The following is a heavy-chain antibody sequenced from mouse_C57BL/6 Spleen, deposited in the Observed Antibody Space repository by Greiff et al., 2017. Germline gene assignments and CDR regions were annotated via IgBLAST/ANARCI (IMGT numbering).Heavy chain of an antibody. J-gene: IGHJ2*01. CDR2: IYPGDGDT. V-gene: IGHV1-82*01. CDR1: GYAFSSSW. D-gene: IGHD2-5*01. Sequence: QVQLQQSGPELVKPGASVKISCKASGYAFSSSWMNWVKQRPGKGLEWIGRIYPGDGDTNYNGKFKGKATLTADKSSSTAYMQLSSLTSEDSAVYFCARGSNFYYFDYWGQGTTLTVSS. CDR3: ARGSNFYYFDY.